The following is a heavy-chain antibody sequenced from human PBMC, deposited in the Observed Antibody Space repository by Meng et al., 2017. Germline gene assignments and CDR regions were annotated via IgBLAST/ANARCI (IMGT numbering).Heavy chain of an antibody. V-gene: IGHV1-2*06. Sequence: ASVKVSCKASGYTFIGYYMHWVRQAPGQGLEWMGRINPRSGDTNSAQKLQGRVTMTRDTSISTAYMELSSLRSDDTAVYYCAREIGGAGYHWGQGTLVTVSS. CDR1: GYTFIGYY. D-gene: IGHD5-12*01. CDR3: AREIGGAGYH. J-gene: IGHJ4*02. CDR2: INPRSGDT.